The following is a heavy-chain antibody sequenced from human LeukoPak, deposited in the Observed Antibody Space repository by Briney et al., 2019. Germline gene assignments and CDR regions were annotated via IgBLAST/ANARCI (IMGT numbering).Heavy chain of an antibody. CDR2: ISGSGGST. Sequence: GGSLRLSCAASGFTFSTYAMSWVRQAPGKGLEWVSGISGSGGSTYYADSVKGRFTISRDNSKNTLYLQMNSLRADDTAVYYCARAIAADYFDYWGQGTLVTVPS. CDR1: GFTFSTYA. D-gene: IGHD2-15*01. J-gene: IGHJ4*02. CDR3: ARAIAADYFDY. V-gene: IGHV3-23*01.